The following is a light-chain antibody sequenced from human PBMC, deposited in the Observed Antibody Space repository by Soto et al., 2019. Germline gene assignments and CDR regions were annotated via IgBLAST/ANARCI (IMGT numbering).Light chain of an antibody. CDR2: EVN. CDR1: SSDVGRYNL. CDR3: CSYVGSSIVM. J-gene: IGLJ3*02. Sequence: QTVVTQPASVSGSPGQSITISCTGTSSDVGRYNLVSWYQQLPGKAPKLIIYEVNERPSGISDRFSGSKSGNTASLTVSGLQDEDEADYFCCSYVGSSIVMFGGGTKLTVL. V-gene: IGLV2-23*02.